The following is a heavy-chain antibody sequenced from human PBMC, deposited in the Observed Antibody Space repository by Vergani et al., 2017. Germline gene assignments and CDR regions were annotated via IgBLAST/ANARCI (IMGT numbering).Heavy chain of an antibody. Sequence: QVQLVESGGGVVQPGRSLRLSCAASGFTFSSYGIHWVRQAPGKGLEWVAVISYDGSNKYYADSVKGRFTISRDKSKNTLYLQMNSLRAEDTAVYYCAKYCGEWELPGYYYYGMDVWGQGTTVTVSS. CDR3: AKYCGEWELPGYYYYGMDV. V-gene: IGHV3-30*18. D-gene: IGHD1-26*01. CDR2: ISYDGSNK. J-gene: IGHJ6*02. CDR1: GFTFSSYG.